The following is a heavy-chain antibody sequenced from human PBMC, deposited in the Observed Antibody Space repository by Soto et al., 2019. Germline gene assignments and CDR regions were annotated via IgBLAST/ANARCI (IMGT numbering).Heavy chain of an antibody. Sequence: PGGSLRLSCAASGFTFSSYSMNWVRQAPGKGLEWVAVIWYDGSNKYYADSVKGRFTISRDNSKNTLYLQMNSLRAEDTAVYYCARSGSNIPGAYSYYFDYWGQGTLVTVSS. J-gene: IGHJ4*02. V-gene: IGHV3-33*08. CDR2: IWYDGSNK. D-gene: IGHD1-26*01. CDR1: GFTFSSYS. CDR3: ARSGSNIPGAYSYYFDY.